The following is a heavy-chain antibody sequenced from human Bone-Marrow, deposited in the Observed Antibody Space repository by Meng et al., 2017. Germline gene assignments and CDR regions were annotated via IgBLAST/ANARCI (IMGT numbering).Heavy chain of an antibody. CDR3: ARFGGHYYDSSGYYKHY. CDR1: GGSISSYY. V-gene: IGHV4-59*01. J-gene: IGHJ4*02. CDR2: IYYSGST. D-gene: IGHD3-22*01. Sequence: QVLLHASGAGLVKPSETLSLTCTVSGGSISSYYWSWIRQPPGKGLEWIGYIYYSGSTNYTPSLKSRVTISVDTSKNQFSLKLSSVTAADTAVYYCARFGGHYYDSSGYYKHYWGQGTLVTVSS.